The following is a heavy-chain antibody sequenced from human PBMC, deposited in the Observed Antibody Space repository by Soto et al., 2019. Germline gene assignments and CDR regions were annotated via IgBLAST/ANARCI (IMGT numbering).Heavy chain of an antibody. CDR3: GRLNPQNYGYYLDY. CDR2: TFYSETT. J-gene: IGHJ4*02. D-gene: IGHD4-17*01. Sequence: TRSPTRPVASASTSSSSYYCGWIRDTRGKGREWIGRTFYSETTHNNPTLKTRVPISVATSQTQFSLKPSSVTTADPTVYYCGRLNPQNYGYYLDYWGQGTMVTVSS. CDR1: SASTSSSSYY. V-gene: IGHV4-39*01.